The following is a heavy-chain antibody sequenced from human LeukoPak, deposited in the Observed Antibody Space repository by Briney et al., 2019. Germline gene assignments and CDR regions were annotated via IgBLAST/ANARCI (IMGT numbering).Heavy chain of an antibody. CDR2: MYYTGST. J-gene: IGHJ5*02. Sequence: PETLSLTCTVSGGSISSYYWSWIRQPPGKGLEWIGYMYYTGSTNYNPSLKSRVTISVDTSKNQFSLKLSSVTAADTAVYYCARSPSMVRGVIYWFDPWGQGTLVTV. CDR1: GGSISSYY. CDR3: ARSPSMVRGVIYWFDP. V-gene: IGHV4-59*01. D-gene: IGHD3-10*01.